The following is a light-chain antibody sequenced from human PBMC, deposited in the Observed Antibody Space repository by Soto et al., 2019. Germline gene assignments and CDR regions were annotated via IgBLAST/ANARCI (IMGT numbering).Light chain of an antibody. J-gene: IGKJ3*01. CDR3: QQSYSIPFT. Sequence: DIQMTQSPSSLSASVGDRVTITCRTSQSIDNYLNWYQQKPGKAPKLLMYAASTLQTGVPSRLTGSGSDTDFTLTISGLQPEDFETYYCQQSYSIPFTLGPGTKVDIK. V-gene: IGKV1-39*01. CDR1: QSIDNY. CDR2: AAS.